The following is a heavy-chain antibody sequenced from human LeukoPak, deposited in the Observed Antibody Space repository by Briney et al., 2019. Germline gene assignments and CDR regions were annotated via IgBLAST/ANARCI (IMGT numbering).Heavy chain of an antibody. CDR2: IKQDGSEK. D-gene: IGHD3-10*01. J-gene: IGHJ4*02. Sequence: GGSLRLSCAASGFTFSSYWMSWVRQAPGKGLEWVADIKQDGSEKYYVDSVKGRFTISRDNAKNSLYLQMNSLRAENTAVYYCARDRGGYYYGSGSPIGDYWGQGTLVTVSS. CDR1: GFTFSSYW. V-gene: IGHV3-7*01. CDR3: ARDRGGYYYGSGSPIGDY.